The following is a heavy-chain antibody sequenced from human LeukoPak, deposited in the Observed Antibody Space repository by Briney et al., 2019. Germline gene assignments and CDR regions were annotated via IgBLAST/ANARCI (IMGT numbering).Heavy chain of an antibody. CDR1: GGSFSGYY. D-gene: IGHD2-2*01. CDR3: ARGGGRCSSTSCYRGNWFDP. CDR2: INHSGST. Sequence: PSETLSLTCAVYGGSFSGYYWSWLRQPPGKGLEWLGEINHSGSTNYNPSLKSRVTISVDTSKNQFSLKLSSVTAADTAVYYCARGGGRCSSTSCYRGNWFDPWGQGTLVTVSS. J-gene: IGHJ5*02. V-gene: IGHV4-34*01.